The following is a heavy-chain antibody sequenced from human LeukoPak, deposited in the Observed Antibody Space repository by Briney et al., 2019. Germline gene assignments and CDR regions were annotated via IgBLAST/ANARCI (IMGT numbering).Heavy chain of an antibody. Sequence: GSSVKVSCKASGGTLSSYAISWVRQAPGQGLEWMGRIIPILGIANYAQKFQGRVTITADKSTSTAYMELSSLRSEDTAVYYRASPGGFTDYWGQGTLVTVSS. V-gene: IGHV1-69*04. CDR1: GGTLSSYA. J-gene: IGHJ4*02. CDR2: IIPILGIA. D-gene: IGHD3-10*01. CDR3: ASPGGFTDY.